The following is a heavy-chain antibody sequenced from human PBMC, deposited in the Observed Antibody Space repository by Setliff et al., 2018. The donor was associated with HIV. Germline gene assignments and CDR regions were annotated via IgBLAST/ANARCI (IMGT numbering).Heavy chain of an antibody. D-gene: IGHD3-3*01. V-gene: IGHV3-23*01. J-gene: IGHJ4*02. Sequence: GGSLRLSCAASGFTVSSNYMNWVRQGPGKGLEWVSSVSGSSSYMYYADSVKGRFTISRDNSKNTLYLQMSSLRAEDTAVYYCAKDRGDYDFWSGYYVYWGQGTPVTVSS. CDR1: GFTVSSNY. CDR2: VSGSSSYM. CDR3: AKDRGDYDFWSGYYVY.